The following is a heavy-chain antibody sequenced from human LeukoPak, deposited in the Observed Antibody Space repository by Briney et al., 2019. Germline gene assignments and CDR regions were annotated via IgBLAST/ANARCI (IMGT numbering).Heavy chain of an antibody. CDR1: GFTFSSYW. D-gene: IGHD6-13*01. CDR2: ISGSGGST. Sequence: PGGSLRLSCAASGFTFSSYWMHWVRQAPGKGLVWVSAISGSGGSTYYADSVKGRFTISRDNSKNTLYLQMNSLRAEDTAVYYCAKGSLPYSSSWYDYWGQGTLVTVSS. J-gene: IGHJ4*02. CDR3: AKGSLPYSSSWYDY. V-gene: IGHV3-23*01.